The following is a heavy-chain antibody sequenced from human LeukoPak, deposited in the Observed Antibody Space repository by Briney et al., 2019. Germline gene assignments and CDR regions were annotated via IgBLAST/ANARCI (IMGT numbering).Heavy chain of an antibody. CDR3: ATYSGSYFNYFDY. J-gene: IGHJ4*02. V-gene: IGHV4-59*08. Sequence: SETLSLTCTVSGGSISSYYWSWIRQPPGKGLEWFGYIYYSGSTNYNPSLKSRVTISVDTSKNQFSLKLSSVTAADTAVYYCATYSGSYFNYFDYWGQGTLVTVSS. CDR2: IYYSGST. D-gene: IGHD1-26*01. CDR1: GGSISSYY.